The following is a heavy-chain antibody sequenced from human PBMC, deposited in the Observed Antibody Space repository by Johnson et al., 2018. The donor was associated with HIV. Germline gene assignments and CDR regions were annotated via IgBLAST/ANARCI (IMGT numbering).Heavy chain of an antibody. D-gene: IGHD4-23*01. Sequence: VQLVESGGGLVQPGGSLRLSCAASGFTLSSYWMSWVRQAPGKGLEWVANIKQDGSEKYYVDSVQGRFTISRDNAKNSLYLQMNSLGAEETAVYYCARVSTVVTGDAFDIWGQGTMVTVSS. CDR3: ARVSTVVTGDAFDI. J-gene: IGHJ3*02. CDR2: IKQDGSEK. CDR1: GFTLSSYW. V-gene: IGHV3-7*05.